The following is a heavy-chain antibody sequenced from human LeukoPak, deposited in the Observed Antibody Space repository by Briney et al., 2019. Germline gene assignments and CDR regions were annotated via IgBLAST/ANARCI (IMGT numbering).Heavy chain of an antibody. CDR2: ISYDGSNK. V-gene: IGHV3-30*18. CDR3: AKDQGYYDSSGYYWGVDY. Sequence: PGRSLRLSCAASGFTFSRYGMHWVRQAPGKGLEWVAVISYDGSNKYYADSVKGRFTISRDNSKNTLYLQMNSLRAEDTAVYYCAKDQGYYDSSGYYWGVDYWGQGTLVTVSS. D-gene: IGHD3-22*01. J-gene: IGHJ4*02. CDR1: GFTFSRYG.